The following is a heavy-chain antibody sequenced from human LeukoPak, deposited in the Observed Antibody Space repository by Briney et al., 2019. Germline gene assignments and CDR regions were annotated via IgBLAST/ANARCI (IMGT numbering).Heavy chain of an antibody. CDR2: ISGSGTTI. V-gene: IGHV3-11*01. CDR3: TRVRSSGYYGDMDV. CDR1: GFIFSDYY. Sequence: GGSLRLSCTASGFIFSDYYMTWIRQAPGKGLEWVSYISGSGTTIYYPDSVKGRFSIARDNANNSVYLQMNSLRAEDTAFYYCTRVRSSGYYGDMDVWGKGTTVTVSS. D-gene: IGHD3-22*01. J-gene: IGHJ6*03.